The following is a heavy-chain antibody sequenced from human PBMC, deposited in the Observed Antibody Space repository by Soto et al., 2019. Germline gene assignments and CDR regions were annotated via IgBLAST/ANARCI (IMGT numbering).Heavy chain of an antibody. Sequence: QVQLQESGPGLVKPSQTLSLTCTVSGGSISNGGYYWSWIRQHPGKGLEWVGYIFYSGSTYYNPSLESRLTISVATSKNQFSLKLSSVTAADTAVYYCAAINTGVAATSFDYWGQGTLVTVSS. CDR3: AAINTGVAATSFDY. V-gene: IGHV4-31*03. CDR2: IFYSGST. J-gene: IGHJ4*02. D-gene: IGHD2-15*01. CDR1: GGSISNGGYY.